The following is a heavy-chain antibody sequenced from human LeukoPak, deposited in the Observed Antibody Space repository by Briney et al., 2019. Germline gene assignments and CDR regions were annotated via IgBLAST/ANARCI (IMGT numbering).Heavy chain of an antibody. CDR1: GGSINGRTFY. CDR3: ARDPLS. CDR2: FYHRGNT. Sequence: PSETLSLTCTVSGGSINGRTFYWAWIRQAPGTGLEWIANFYHRGNTYYNPSLKSRVTITADMSQNQFSLRLSSVTAVDTAVYYCARDPLSWGQGTLVTVSS. V-gene: IGHV4-39*02. J-gene: IGHJ5*02.